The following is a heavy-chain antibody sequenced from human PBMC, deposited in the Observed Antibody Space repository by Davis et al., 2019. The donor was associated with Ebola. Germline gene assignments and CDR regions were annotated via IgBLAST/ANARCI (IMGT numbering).Heavy chain of an antibody. CDR1: GGSISSYY. D-gene: IGHD2-15*01. CDR2: IYYSGST. J-gene: IGHJ4*02. CDR3: ARGPLGYCSGGSCDY. Sequence: MPSETLSLTCTVSGGSISSYYWSWIRQPPGKGLEWIGYIYYSGSTYYNPSLKSRVTISVDTSKNQFSLKLSSVTAADTAVYYCARGPLGYCSGGSCDYWGQGTLVTVSS. V-gene: IGHV4-59*12.